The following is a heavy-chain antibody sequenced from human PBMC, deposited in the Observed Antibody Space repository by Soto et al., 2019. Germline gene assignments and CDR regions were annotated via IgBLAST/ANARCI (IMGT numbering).Heavy chain of an antibody. J-gene: IGHJ3*02. Sequence: GASRKVSCKGSGYTFTSYGISWVRQAPGQGLEWMGWISAYNGNTNYAQKLQGRVTMTTDTSTSTAYMELRSLRSDGTAVYYCARDNSNLDAFDIWGQGTMVTVSS. CDR2: ISAYNGNT. CDR3: ARDNSNLDAFDI. D-gene: IGHD4-4*01. V-gene: IGHV1-18*01. CDR1: GYTFTSYG.